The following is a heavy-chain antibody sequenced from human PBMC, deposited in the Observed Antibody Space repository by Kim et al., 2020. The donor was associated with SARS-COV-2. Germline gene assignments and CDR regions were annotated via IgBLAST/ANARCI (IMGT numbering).Heavy chain of an antibody. Sequence: GGSLRLSCAASGFTFSNAWMSWVRQAPGKGLEWVGRIKSKTDGGTTDYAAPVKGRFTISRDDSKNTLYLQMNSLKTEDTAVYYCTTDRWAYYDILTGTGAFDLWGRGTLVTVSS. CDR2: IKSKTDGGTT. J-gene: IGHJ2*01. V-gene: IGHV3-15*01. D-gene: IGHD3-9*01. CDR1: GFTFSNAW. CDR3: TTDRWAYYDILTGTGAFDL.